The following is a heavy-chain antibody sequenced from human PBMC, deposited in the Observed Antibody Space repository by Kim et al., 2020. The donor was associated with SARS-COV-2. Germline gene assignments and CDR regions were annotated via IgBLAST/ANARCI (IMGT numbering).Heavy chain of an antibody. CDR2: ISSNGGST. V-gene: IGHV3-64*01. Sequence: GGSLRLSCAASGFTFSSYAMHWVRQAPGKGLEYVSAISSNGGSTYYANSVKGRFTISRDNSKNTLYLQMGSLRAEDMAVYYCARSNVYCSGGSCHKPPYGAFDIWGQGTMVTVSS. CDR3: ARSNVYCSGGSCHKPPYGAFDI. D-gene: IGHD2-15*01. CDR1: GFTFSSYA. J-gene: IGHJ3*02.